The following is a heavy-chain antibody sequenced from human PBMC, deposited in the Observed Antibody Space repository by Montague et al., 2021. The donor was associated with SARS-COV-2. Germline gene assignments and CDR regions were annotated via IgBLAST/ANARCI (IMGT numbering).Heavy chain of an antibody. CDR2: ISGSGGGT. D-gene: IGHD3-9*01. CDR3: AKDLHPFTGEVVTYFEN. CDR1: GFTFSSYA. J-gene: IGHJ1*01. Sequence: SRRLSLAASGFTFSSYAMGWVRQAPGKGLEWVSGISGSGGGTKYADSVKGRFTVSRDNSKNTLHLQMNTLRAEDTAVYYCAKDLHPFTGEVVTYFENWGQGSLVTVSS. V-gene: IGHV3-23*01.